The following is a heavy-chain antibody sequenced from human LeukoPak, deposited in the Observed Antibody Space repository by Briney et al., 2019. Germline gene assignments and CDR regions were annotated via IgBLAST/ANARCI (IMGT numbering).Heavy chain of an antibody. CDR2: ISGSGHST. J-gene: IGHJ4*02. V-gene: IGHV3-23*01. Sequence: PGGFLRLSCAVSGFTFTSYAMTWVRQAPGKGLEWVSDISGSGHSTNYADSVKGRFTISRDNSKNTLYLQLNSLRAEDTAVYYCAKVLVRYGSGSPAGEGVDYWGQGTLVTVSS. D-gene: IGHD3-10*01. CDR3: AKVLVRYGSGSPAGEGVDY. CDR1: GFTFTSYA.